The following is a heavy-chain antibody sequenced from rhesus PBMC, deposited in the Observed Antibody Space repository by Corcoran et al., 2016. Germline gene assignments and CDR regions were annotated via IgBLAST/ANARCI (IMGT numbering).Heavy chain of an antibody. D-gene: IGHD2-27*01. CDR1: GYSISSGYY. Sequence: QVQLQESGPGLVKPSETLSLTCAVSGYSISSGYYWGWIRQPPGKGLEWIGQISGGGSNNQHPPLKSRVAISTDTSKNQFSQKVSSVAAADTAVYYCARVWYRLFTADYWGQGVLVTVSS. CDR3: ARVWYRLFTADY. J-gene: IGHJ4*01. V-gene: IGHV4-99*02. CDR2: ISGGGSN.